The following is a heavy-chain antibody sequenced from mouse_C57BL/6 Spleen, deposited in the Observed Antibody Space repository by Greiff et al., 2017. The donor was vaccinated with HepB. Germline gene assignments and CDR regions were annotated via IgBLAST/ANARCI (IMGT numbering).Heavy chain of an antibody. CDR1: GYAFSSYW. V-gene: IGHV1-80*01. D-gene: IGHD1-1*01. Sequence: QVQLKESGAELVKPGASVKISCKASGYAFSSYWMNWVKQRPGKGLEWIGQIYPGDGDTNYNGKFKGKATLTADKSSSTAYMQLSSLTSEDSAVYFCAREGIYGDAMDYWGQGTSVTVSS. CDR3: AREGIYGDAMDY. CDR2: IYPGDGDT. J-gene: IGHJ4*01.